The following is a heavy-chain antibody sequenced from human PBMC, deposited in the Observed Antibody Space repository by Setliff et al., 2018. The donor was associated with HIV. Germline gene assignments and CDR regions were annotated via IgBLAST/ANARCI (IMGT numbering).Heavy chain of an antibody. V-gene: IGHV4-4*09. D-gene: IGHD2-15*01. CDR2: ISSSGTT. CDR1: DDSFSNYD. J-gene: IGHJ4*02. CDR3: ARLGRAIDDGGSSLRLDF. Sequence: LSLTCVVSDDSFSNYDWTWIRQPPGKALQWIGYISSSGTTNYNPSLRSRVTISIETSNTHFSLWLRSVTAADTDTYFCARLGRAIDDGGSSLRLDFWGQGMLVTVSS.